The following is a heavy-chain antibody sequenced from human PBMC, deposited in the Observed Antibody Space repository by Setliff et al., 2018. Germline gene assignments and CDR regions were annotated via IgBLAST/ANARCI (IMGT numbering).Heavy chain of an antibody. Sequence: GESLKISCKGSGYSFTSYWIGWVRQMPGKGLEWMGIIYPGGSDTRYSPSFQGQVTISADKSISTAYLQWSSLKASDTAMYYCARQAVAGSDAFDIWGQGTMVTVSS. CDR1: GYSFTSYW. D-gene: IGHD6-19*01. CDR2: IYPGGSDT. CDR3: ARQAVAGSDAFDI. V-gene: IGHV5-51*01. J-gene: IGHJ3*02.